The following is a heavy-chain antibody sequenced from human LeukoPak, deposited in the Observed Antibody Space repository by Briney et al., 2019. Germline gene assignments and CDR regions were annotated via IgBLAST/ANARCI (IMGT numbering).Heavy chain of an antibody. J-gene: IGHJ6*02. D-gene: IGHD5-12*01. Sequence: GASVKVSCKASGGTFSSYAISWVRQAPGQGLEWTGGIIPIFGTANYAQKFQGRVTITADESTSTAYMELSSLRSEDTAVYYCARGKGRGYSGYDPLYYYYGMDVWGQGTTVTVSS. CDR2: IIPIFGTA. CDR3: ARGKGRGYSGYDPLYYYYGMDV. V-gene: IGHV1-69*13. CDR1: GGTFSSYA.